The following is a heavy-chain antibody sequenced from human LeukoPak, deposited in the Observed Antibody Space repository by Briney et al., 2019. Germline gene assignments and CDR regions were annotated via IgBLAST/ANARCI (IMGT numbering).Heavy chain of an antibody. Sequence: PGGSLRLSCAASGFILSDYNMTWTRQAPGKGLECVAFITNSGNTIKYADSVKGRFTISRDNAKNSLHLQMNSLRAEDTAVYYCVRDWRFGDSEPDIWGQGTLLTVSS. CDR2: ITNSGNTI. CDR3: VRDWRFGDSEPDI. D-gene: IGHD4-17*01. V-gene: IGHV3-11*04. CDR1: GFILSDYN. J-gene: IGHJ4*02.